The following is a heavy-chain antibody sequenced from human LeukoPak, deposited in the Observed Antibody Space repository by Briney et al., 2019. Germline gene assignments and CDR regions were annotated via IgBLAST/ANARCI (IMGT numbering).Heavy chain of an antibody. D-gene: IGHD1-26*01. CDR3: ARGTLVGYFDY. Sequence: SETLSLTCTVSGGSISSYYWSWIRQPPGKGLEWIGYIYYSGSTNYNPSLKSRVTISVDTSKNQFSLKLGSVTAADTAVYYCARGTLVGYFDYWGQGTLVTVSS. J-gene: IGHJ4*02. V-gene: IGHV4-59*01. CDR2: IYYSGST. CDR1: GGSISSYY.